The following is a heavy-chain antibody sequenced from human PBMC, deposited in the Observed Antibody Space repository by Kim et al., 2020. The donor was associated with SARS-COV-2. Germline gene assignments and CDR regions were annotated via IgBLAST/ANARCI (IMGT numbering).Heavy chain of an antibody. V-gene: IGHV3-48*02. CDR3: ARDPDNVARDGYSMDL. Sequence: GGSLRLSCAASGFTFNTYSMNWIRQAPGKGLEWISLIGAGSSHIYYADSVKGRCTISRDNVKNLLYLQMNSLTDEDTGIYDCARDPDNVARDGYSMDLWGQGTAVTVPA. CDR1: GFTFNTYS. D-gene: IGHD1-1*01. CDR2: IGAGSSHI. J-gene: IGHJ6*01.